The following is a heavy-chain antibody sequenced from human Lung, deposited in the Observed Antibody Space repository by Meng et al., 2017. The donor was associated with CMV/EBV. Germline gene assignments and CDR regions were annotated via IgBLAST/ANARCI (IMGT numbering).Heavy chain of an antibody. D-gene: IGHD1-26*01. CDR3: ARDQIRGVVGARPRGPGDL. V-gene: IGHV3-21*01. Sequence: GEXXKISCVASGFTFSGYSMNWVRQTPGKGLEWVSSITSRSSNTYYSDSVKGRFTISRDNAKNSLYLQMNSLRDEDTAVYYCARDQIRGVVGARPRGPGDLXGQGXLVTVSS. J-gene: IGHJ4*02. CDR2: ITSRSSNT. CDR1: GFTFSGYS.